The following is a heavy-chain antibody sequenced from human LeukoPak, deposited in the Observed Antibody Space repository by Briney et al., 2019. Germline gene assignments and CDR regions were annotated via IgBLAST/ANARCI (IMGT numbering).Heavy chain of an antibody. J-gene: IGHJ4*02. V-gene: IGHV4-4*07. Sequence: SETLSLTCSVSGGSFSSYFWSWVRQPAGKGLEWIGRIYPSGNTNYNPSLKSRVTISVDTSKNQFSLKLSSVTAADTAVYYCARGRGYSYGYPYFDYWGQGTLVTVSS. CDR1: GGSFSSYF. D-gene: IGHD5-18*01. CDR2: IYPSGNT. CDR3: ARGRGYSYGYPYFDY.